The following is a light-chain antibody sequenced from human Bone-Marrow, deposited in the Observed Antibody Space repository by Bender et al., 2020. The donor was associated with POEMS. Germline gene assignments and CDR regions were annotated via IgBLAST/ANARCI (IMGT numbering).Light chain of an antibody. Sequence: QSVLTQPPSASGTPGQRVTISCSGGSSNIGAHAVNWYQHLPGTAPKLLIYSSHRRPSGVPDRFSGSRSGTSGSLAISGLRSEDEADYYCAAWDDSLSGQVFCGATKVTVL. CDR1: SSNIGAHA. CDR2: SSH. V-gene: IGLV1-44*01. J-gene: IGLJ3*02. CDR3: AAWDDSLSGQV.